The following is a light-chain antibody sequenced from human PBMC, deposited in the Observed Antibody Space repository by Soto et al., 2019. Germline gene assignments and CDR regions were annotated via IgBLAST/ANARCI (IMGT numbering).Light chain of an antibody. Sequence: DIVLTQYTGSLSLSPGERATLSCGTSQSLNSDYLAWYQQIPGQAPRVLIYGASTRAPGIPDRFSGSGSGTDFTLTISRLEPEDFAVYYCQQYASSPLTFGGGPKVDIK. CDR3: QQYASSPLT. J-gene: IGKJ4*01. CDR2: GAS. V-gene: IGKV3-20*01. CDR1: QSLNSDY.